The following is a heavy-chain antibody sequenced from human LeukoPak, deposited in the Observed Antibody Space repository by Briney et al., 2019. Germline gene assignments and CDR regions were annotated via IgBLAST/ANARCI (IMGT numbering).Heavy chain of an antibody. V-gene: IGHV4-34*01. CDR2: INHSGSA. CDR3: ARRPRGVIIKTWFDS. CDR1: DGSFSGYY. D-gene: IGHD3-10*01. Sequence: SETLSLTCAVYDGSFSGYYCSWIRQPPGKGLEWIGEINHSGSANYNPSLKSRVTIFLDTSKNQFSLNLSSVTAADTAVYYCARRPRGVIIKTWFDSWGQGTLVTVSS. J-gene: IGHJ5*01.